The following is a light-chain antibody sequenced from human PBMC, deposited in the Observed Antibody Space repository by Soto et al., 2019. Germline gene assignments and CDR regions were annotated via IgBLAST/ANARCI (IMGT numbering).Light chain of an antibody. CDR2: ATS. J-gene: IGKJ2*01. V-gene: IGKV1-39*01. CDR3: QQSYSTPDT. Sequence: DIQMTQSPSFLYASLGDRVTITCRASQTISSFLYWYQQRPGTAPKLLIYATSNLHSGVPSRFSGAGSGTAFTLTINSLQPEDFATYYCQQSYSTPDTFGQGTKL. CDR1: QTISSF.